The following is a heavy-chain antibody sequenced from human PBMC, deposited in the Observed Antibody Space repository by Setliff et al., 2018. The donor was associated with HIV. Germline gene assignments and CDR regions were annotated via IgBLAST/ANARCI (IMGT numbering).Heavy chain of an antibody. Sequence: SETLSLTCSVSGASFTSARYYWTWIRQHPGHPGKGLEWIGYVHNSGTAYSTPSLRSRVDISLDTSNSQFSLNLRAVTAADTAVYYCARDRVEYDNSGYYNDYFDSWGQGTLVTVSS. J-gene: IGHJ4*02. V-gene: IGHV4-31*03. D-gene: IGHD3-22*01. CDR2: VHNSGTA. CDR1: GASFTSARYY. CDR3: ARDRVEYDNSGYYNDYFDS.